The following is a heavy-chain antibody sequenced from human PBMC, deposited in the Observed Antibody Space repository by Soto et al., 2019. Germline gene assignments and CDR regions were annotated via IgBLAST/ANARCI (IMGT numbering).Heavy chain of an antibody. CDR3: ARRYSGDYVRPLDY. CDR2: ICYSVST. J-gene: IGHJ4*02. CDR1: GGSINRSNFC. V-gene: IGHV4-39*01. D-gene: IGHD1-26*01. Sequence: SETLSLTCSVSGGSINRSNFCWGWIRQPPGKGLEWIGSICYSVSTYYKPSLKSRVTISVDTSKNQFSLNLSSVTAADTAVYYCARRYSGDYVRPLDYWGQGTLVTSPQ.